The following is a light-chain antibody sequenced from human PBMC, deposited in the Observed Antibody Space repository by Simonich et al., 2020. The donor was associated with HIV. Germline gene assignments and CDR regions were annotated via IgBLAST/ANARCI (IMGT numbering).Light chain of an antibody. CDR2: GAS. V-gene: IGKV3-15*01. CDR3: QQYNKWPLT. Sequence: EILMTQSPATLSVSPGKRATLSCRAFQSVSNNLAWYQQKPGPAPRLLIYGASIRANGIPARFSGSGSGTEFTLTITSLQSEDFALYSCQQYNKWPLTFGGGTKVEIK. J-gene: IGKJ4*01. CDR1: QSVSNN.